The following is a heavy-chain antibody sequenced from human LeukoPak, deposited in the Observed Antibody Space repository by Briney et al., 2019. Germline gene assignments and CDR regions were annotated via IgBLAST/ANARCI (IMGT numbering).Heavy chain of an antibody. CDR3: ARDRVVRITMVRGVPKHYGMDV. V-gene: IGHV3-33*01. Sequence: PGGSLRLSCAASGFTFSSYGMHWVRQAPGKGLEWVAVIWYDGSNKYYADSVKGRFTISRDNAKNSLYLQMNSLRDEDTAVYYCARDRVVRITMVRGVPKHYGMDVWGQGTTVTVSS. D-gene: IGHD3-10*01. J-gene: IGHJ6*02. CDR2: IWYDGSNK. CDR1: GFTFSSYG.